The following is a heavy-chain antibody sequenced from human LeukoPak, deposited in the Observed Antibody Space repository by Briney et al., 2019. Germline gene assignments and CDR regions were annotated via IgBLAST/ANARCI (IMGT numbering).Heavy chain of an antibody. CDR2: INHSGST. D-gene: IGHD3-3*01. J-gene: IGHJ6*02. CDR3: ARGSPYDFWSGYFPYYYYYGMDV. Sequence: PSETLSLTCAVYGGSFSGYYWSWIRQPPGKGLEWIGEINHSGSTNYNPSLKSRVTISVDTSKNQFSLKLSSVTAAETAVYYCARGSPYDFWSGYFPYYYYYGMDVWGQGTTVTVSS. V-gene: IGHV4-34*01. CDR1: GGSFSGYY.